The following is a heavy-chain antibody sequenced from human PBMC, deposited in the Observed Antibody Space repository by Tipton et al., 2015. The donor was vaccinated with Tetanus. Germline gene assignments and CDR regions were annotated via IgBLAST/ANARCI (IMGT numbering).Heavy chain of an antibody. CDR1: GASISSGGYF. Sequence: TLSLTCSVSGASISSGGYFWNWIRHRPGKGLEWIGYIYYSGSTFYNPSLKSRVTISVDTSKNQFSLRLTSVTAADTAVYYCARDQGGGRVVRLNWFDPWGQGTLVAVSS. V-gene: IGHV4-31*03. J-gene: IGHJ5*02. D-gene: IGHD6-6*01. CDR3: ARDQGGGRVVRLNWFDP. CDR2: IYYSGST.